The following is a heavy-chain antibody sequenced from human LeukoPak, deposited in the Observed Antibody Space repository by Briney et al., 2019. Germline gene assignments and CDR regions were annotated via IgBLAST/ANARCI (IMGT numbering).Heavy chain of an antibody. Sequence: GASVKVSCKASGYTFTSYYMHWVRQAPGQGLEWMAIINPSVGNSSYAQKFQGRVTMTRDTSTSTVCMELSSLRSEDTAVYYCAREGHIAGLEYWGQGTLVTVSS. D-gene: IGHD1-26*01. J-gene: IGHJ4*02. CDR1: GYTFTSYY. CDR3: AREGHIAGLEY. CDR2: INPSVGNS. V-gene: IGHV1-46*01.